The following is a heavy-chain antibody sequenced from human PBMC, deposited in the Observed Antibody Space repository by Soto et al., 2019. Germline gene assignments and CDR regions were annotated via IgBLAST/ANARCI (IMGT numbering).Heavy chain of an antibody. CDR3: ASLRITMIVVGKDPVG. Sequence: SETLSLTCTVSGGSISSSSYYWGWIRQPPGKGLEWIGSIYYSGSTYYNPSLKSRVTISVDTSKNQFSLKLSSVTAADTAVYYCASLRITMIVVGKDPVGWGQGTLVTVSS. CDR1: GGSISSSSYY. CDR2: IYYSGST. D-gene: IGHD3-22*01. J-gene: IGHJ4*02. V-gene: IGHV4-39*01.